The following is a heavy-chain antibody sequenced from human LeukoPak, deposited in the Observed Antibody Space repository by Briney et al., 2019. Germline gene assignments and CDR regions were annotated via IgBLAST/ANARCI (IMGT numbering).Heavy chain of an antibody. D-gene: IGHD3-22*01. V-gene: IGHV3-30-3*01. J-gene: IGHJ3*02. CDR1: GFTFSSYE. CDR3: ARGRHNSGYYNDGAYDI. CDR2: ISYDGSNK. Sequence: GGSLRLSCAASGFTFSSYEMNWVRQAPGKGLEWVAIISYDGSNKYYADSVKGRFTISRDNSKKMLFLQMNSLRPEDTAVYYCARGRHNSGYYNDGAYDIWGQGTMVTVSS.